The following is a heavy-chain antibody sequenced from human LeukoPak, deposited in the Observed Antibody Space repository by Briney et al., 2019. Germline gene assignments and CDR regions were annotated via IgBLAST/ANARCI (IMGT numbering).Heavy chain of an antibody. CDR2: IYYSGTT. Sequence: SETLSLTCTISGGSISSYYWSWIRQPPGKGLEWIGYIYYSGTTNYNPSLKSRVTISVDTSKNQFSLKLSSVTAADTAVYYCARGTIFDLDYWGQGTLVTVSS. J-gene: IGHJ4*02. CDR1: GGSISSYY. V-gene: IGHV4-59*12. D-gene: IGHD3-3*01. CDR3: ARGTIFDLDY.